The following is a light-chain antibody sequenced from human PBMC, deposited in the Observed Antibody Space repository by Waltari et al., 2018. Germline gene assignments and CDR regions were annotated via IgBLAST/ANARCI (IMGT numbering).Light chain of an antibody. CDR3: QQYNNWPAT. Sequence: EIVMTQSPATLSVSPGERATLSCRASQSVSSNLAWYQQKPGQAPRLLIYGASTRATGIPARFSVSGSGTEFTLTISSLQSEDFAVYYCQQYNNWPATFGGGTKVEIK. J-gene: IGKJ4*01. CDR2: GAS. CDR1: QSVSSN. V-gene: IGKV3-15*01.